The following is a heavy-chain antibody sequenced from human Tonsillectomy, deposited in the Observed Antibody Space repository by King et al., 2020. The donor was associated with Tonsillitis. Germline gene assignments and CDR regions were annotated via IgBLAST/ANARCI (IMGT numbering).Heavy chain of an antibody. D-gene: IGHD1-1*01. CDR3: VKDRTGAWAFDV. CDR2: INDNGSRT. Sequence: VQLVESGGGLVQPGGSLRLSCSASGFTFSTSGLHWVRQAPGKGLEYVSSINDNGSRTHFADSVRGRFTIARENSKNTVYLQMNSLRDADTAVYSCVKDRTGAWAFDVWGQGTMVSVSS. J-gene: IGHJ3*01. V-gene: IGHV3-64D*06. CDR1: GFTFSTSG.